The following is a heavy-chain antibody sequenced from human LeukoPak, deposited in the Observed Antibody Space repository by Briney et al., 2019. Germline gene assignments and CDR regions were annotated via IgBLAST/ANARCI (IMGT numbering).Heavy chain of an antibody. Sequence: GGSLRLSCAASGFTFSNYWMHWVRQAPGKGLEWVSTISGSGGSTYYADSVKGRFTISRDISKNTLYLQMNSLRDEDTAVYYCAKDGAAGAIDYYYYGMDVWGQGTTVTVSS. CDR2: ISGSGGST. CDR1: GFTFSNYW. V-gene: IGHV3-23*01. CDR3: AKDGAAGAIDYYYYGMDV. D-gene: IGHD6-13*01. J-gene: IGHJ6*02.